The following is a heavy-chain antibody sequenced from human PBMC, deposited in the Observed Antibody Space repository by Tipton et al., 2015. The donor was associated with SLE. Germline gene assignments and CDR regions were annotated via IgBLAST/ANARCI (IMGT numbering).Heavy chain of an antibody. CDR2: IYYSGST. J-gene: IGHJ6*03. V-gene: IGHV4-59*11. CDR1: GGSISSHY. D-gene: IGHD1-26*01. CDR3: ARGGRGYYYYYMDV. Sequence: TLSLTCTVSGGSISSHYWRWIRQPPGKGLEWIGYIYYSGSTNYNPSLKSRVTISVDTSKNQFSLRLTSVTAADTAVYYCARGGRGYYYYYMDVWGKGTTVTVSS.